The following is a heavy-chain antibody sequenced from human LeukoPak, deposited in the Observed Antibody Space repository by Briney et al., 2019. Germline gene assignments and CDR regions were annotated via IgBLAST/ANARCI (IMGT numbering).Heavy chain of an antibody. CDR1: GYTFTNYA. D-gene: IGHD3-3*02. CDR3: ARGLSGHFDYLNY. Sequence: ASVKVSCKASGYTFTNYAMNWVRQAPGQGLEWMGWINTNTGNPTYAQGFTGRFVFSLDTSVSTAYLQISSLRAEDTGVYYCARGLSGHFDYLNYWGQGTLVTVSS. J-gene: IGHJ4*02. CDR2: INTNTGNP. V-gene: IGHV7-4-1*02.